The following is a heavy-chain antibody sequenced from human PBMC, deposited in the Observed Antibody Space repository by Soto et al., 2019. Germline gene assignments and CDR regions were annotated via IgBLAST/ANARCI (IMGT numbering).Heavy chain of an antibody. CDR1: GGSITGYH. CDR2: ISNSGST. CDR3: AATPRY. V-gene: IGHV4-59*01. Sequence: PSETLSLTCNVSGGSITGYHWSWIRQPPGKGLEWIGYISNSGSTNYNPSLESRVTISVETSKNQISLNLIFVTAADTAVYYWAATPRYWGQGTLVTVSS. J-gene: IGHJ4*02.